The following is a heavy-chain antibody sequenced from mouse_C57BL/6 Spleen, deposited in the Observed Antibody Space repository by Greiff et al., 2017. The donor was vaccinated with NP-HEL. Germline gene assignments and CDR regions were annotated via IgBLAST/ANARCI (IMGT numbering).Heavy chain of an antibody. V-gene: IGHV1-26*01. CDR3: ARGYDGPFDY. Sequence: VQLQQSGPELVKPGASVKISCKASGYTFTDYYMNWVKQSHGKSLEWIGDINPNNGGTSYNQKFKGKATLTVDKSSSTAYMELRSLTSEDSAVYYCARGYDGPFDYWGQGTTLTVSS. D-gene: IGHD2-3*01. CDR1: GYTFTDYY. J-gene: IGHJ2*01. CDR2: INPNNGGT.